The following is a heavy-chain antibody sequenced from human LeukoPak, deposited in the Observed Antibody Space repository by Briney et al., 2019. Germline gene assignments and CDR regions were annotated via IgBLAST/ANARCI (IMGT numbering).Heavy chain of an antibody. CDR1: GFTVSSNY. Sequence: PGGSLRLSCAASGFTVSSNYMNWVYMSWVRRAPGEGLEWVEGIYSGGRTHYADSVKGRFTISRDGNTMFLQMNSLRPEDTAVYYCAGREGFCSGTKCYIYFDYWGQGTLVTVSS. CDR2: IYSGGRT. D-gene: IGHD2-2*02. J-gene: IGHJ4*02. CDR3: AGREGFCSGTKCYIYFDY. V-gene: IGHV3-66*02.